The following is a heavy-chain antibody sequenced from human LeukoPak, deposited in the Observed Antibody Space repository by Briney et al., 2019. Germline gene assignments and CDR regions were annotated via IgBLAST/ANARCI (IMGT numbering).Heavy chain of an antibody. CDR2: INHSGST. CDR3: ARRVNYYDSSGYYLFDY. Sequence: SETLSLTCAVYGGSFSGYYWSWIRQPPGKGLEWIGEINHSGSTNYNPSLKSRVTISVDTSKNQFSLKLSSVTAADTAVYYCARRVNYYDSSGYYLFDYWGQGTLVTVSS. J-gene: IGHJ4*02. D-gene: IGHD3-22*01. CDR1: GGSFSGYY. V-gene: IGHV4-34*01.